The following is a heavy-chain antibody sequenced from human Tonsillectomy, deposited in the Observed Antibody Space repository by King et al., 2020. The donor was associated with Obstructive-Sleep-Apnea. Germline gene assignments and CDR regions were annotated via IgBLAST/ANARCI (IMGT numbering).Heavy chain of an antibody. CDR1: GFTFNRYW. D-gene: IGHD2-8*01. CDR3: ARDIMGFDY. V-gene: IGHV3-7*01. Sequence: VQLVESGGGLVQPGGSLRLSCAVSGFTFNRYWMSWVRLAPGKGLEWVANIKQDGSEIYYMDSVKGRFTISRDNAKNSLYLQMNSLRAEDTAVYYCARDIMGFDYWGQGTLVTVSS. CDR2: IKQDGSEI. J-gene: IGHJ4*02.